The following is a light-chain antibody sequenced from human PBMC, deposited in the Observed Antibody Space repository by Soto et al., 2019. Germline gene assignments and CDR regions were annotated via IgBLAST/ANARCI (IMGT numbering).Light chain of an antibody. V-gene: IGKV3-15*01. CDR1: QSVSSN. CDR3: QQYNNWPPGKYT. J-gene: IGKJ2*01. Sequence: EIMMTQSPATLSVSPEERATLSCRASQSVSSNLAWYQQKPGQAPRLLIYGASTRATGIPARFSGSGSGTEFTLTISSLQSEDFAVYYCQQYNNWPPGKYTFGQGTKLEIK. CDR2: GAS.